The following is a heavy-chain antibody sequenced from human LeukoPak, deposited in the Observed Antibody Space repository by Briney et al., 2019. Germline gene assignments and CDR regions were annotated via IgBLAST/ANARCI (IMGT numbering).Heavy chain of an antibody. Sequence: PSETLSLTCTVSGGSIDDHLWSWIRLSPGEGLEWIAYIHDTGDTNYNPSLGGRIIISLDTSRNQFFLRLNTVTAADTALYFCARHIYGDSVAFDLWGQGTMVTVSS. J-gene: IGHJ3*01. CDR1: GGSIDDHL. V-gene: IGHV4-59*08. D-gene: IGHD4-17*01. CDR3: ARHIYGDSVAFDL. CDR2: IHDTGDT.